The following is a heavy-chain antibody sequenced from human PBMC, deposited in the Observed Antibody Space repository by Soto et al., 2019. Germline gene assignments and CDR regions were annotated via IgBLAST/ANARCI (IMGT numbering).Heavy chain of an antibody. CDR1: GGSFSGYY. D-gene: IGHD6-6*01. CDR3: ARPRFYSSSSPVPAFDI. CDR2: INHSGST. J-gene: IGHJ3*02. V-gene: IGHV4-34*01. Sequence: SETLSLTCAVYGGSFSGYYWSWIRQPPGKGLEWIGEINHSGSTNYNPSLKSRVTISVDTSKNHFSLKLSSVTAADTAVYYCARPRFYSSSSPVPAFDIWGQGTMVTVSS.